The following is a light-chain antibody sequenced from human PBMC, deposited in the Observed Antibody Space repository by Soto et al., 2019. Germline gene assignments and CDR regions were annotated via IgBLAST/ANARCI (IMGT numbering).Light chain of an antibody. CDR2: AAS. J-gene: IGKJ4*01. Sequence: AIRMTQSPSSLSASTGDRVTITCRASQGISSYLAWYQQKPGKAPKLLIYAASTLQSGVPSRFSGSGSGTDFTLTISSLQPEDFATYYCQQLESYPSTFGGGTKVDIK. CDR3: QQLESYPST. CDR1: QGISSY. V-gene: IGKV1-8*01.